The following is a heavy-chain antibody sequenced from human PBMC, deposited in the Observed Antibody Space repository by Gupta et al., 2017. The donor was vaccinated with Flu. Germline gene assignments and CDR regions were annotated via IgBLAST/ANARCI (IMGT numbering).Heavy chain of an antibody. D-gene: IGHD2-2*01. CDR2: ISGSGGST. V-gene: IGHV3-23*01. J-gene: IGHJ5*02. Sequence: EVQLLESGGGLVQPGGSLRLSCAASGFTFSSYAMSWVRQAPGKGLEWVSAISGSGGSTYYADSVKGRFTISRDNSKNTLYLQMNSLRAEDTAVYYCAKCLGVRDIVVVPLNWFDPWGQGTLVTVSS. CDR3: AKCLGVRDIVVVPLNWFDP. CDR1: GFTFSSYA.